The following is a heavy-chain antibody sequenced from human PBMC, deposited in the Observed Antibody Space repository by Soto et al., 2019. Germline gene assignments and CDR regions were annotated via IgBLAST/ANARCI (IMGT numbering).Heavy chain of an antibody. J-gene: IGHJ4*02. CDR1: GYSFADYD. CDR2: INPSSGRT. CDR3: ANARDTGWYYFEY. D-gene: IGHD6-19*01. Sequence: ASVKVSCKASGYSFADYDIHWVRQAAGQGLEWMGMINPSSGRTNYPQKFQGRVTMTSDTSTSTVYMELSSLRSDDTAVYYCANARDTGWYYFEYWGQGALVTVSS. V-gene: IGHV1-46*01.